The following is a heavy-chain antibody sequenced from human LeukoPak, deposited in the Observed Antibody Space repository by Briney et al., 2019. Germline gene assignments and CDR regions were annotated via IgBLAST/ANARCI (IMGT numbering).Heavy chain of an antibody. V-gene: IGHV4-38-2*02. CDR3: AREDITMVRGVKSRYMDV. CDR2: IYHSGST. J-gene: IGHJ6*03. Sequence: SETLSLTCTVSGYSISSGYYWGWIRQPPGKGLEWIGSIYHSGSTYYNPSLKSRVTISVDTSKNQFSLKLSFVTAADTAVCYCAREDITMVRGVKSRYMDVWGKGTTVTVSS. CDR1: GYSISSGYY. D-gene: IGHD3-10*01.